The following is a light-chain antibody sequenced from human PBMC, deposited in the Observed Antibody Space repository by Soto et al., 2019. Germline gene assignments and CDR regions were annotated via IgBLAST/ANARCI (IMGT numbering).Light chain of an antibody. CDR1: SSNIGRDF. CDR2: SDN. CDR3: QSYDSSLSGVV. J-gene: IGLJ2*01. Sequence: QPVLTQPPSASGTPGQRVTISCSGSSSNIGRDFVYWYQQVPGTAPKPLIYSDNQRYSGVPDRFSGSKSGTSASLAITGLQAEDEADYYCQSYDSSLSGVVFGGGTQLTVL. V-gene: IGLV1-47*02.